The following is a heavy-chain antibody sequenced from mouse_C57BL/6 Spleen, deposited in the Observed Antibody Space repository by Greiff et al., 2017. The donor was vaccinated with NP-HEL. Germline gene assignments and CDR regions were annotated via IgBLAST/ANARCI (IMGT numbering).Heavy chain of an antibody. CDR3: ARAPYDYDGLDFDY. V-gene: IGHV1-58*01. D-gene: IGHD2-4*01. Sequence: EVKLVESGAELVRPGSSVKMSCKTSGYTFTSYGINWVKQRPGQGLEWIGYIYIGNGYTEYNEKFKGKATLTSDTSSSTAYMQLSSLTSEDSAIYFCARAPYDYDGLDFDYWGQGTTLTVSS. J-gene: IGHJ2*01. CDR2: IYIGNGYT. CDR1: GYTFTSYG.